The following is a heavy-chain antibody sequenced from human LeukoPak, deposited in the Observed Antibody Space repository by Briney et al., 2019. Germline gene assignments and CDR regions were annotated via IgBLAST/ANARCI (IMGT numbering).Heavy chain of an antibody. CDR3: AREALFGVVIIRGGFDY. CDR1: GYTFTSYG. V-gene: IGHV1-18*01. J-gene: IGHJ4*02. CDR2: ISAYNGNT. D-gene: IGHD3-3*01. Sequence: GASVKVSCKASGYTFTSYGISWVRQAPGQGLEWMGWISAYNGNTNYAQKLQGRVTMTTDTSTSTAYMELRSLRSDDTAVYYCAREALFGVVIIRGGFDYWGQGTLVTVSS.